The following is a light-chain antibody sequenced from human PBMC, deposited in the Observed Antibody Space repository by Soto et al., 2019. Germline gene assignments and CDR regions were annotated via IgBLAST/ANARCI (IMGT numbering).Light chain of an antibody. CDR2: WAS. Sequence: DIVMTQSPDSLAVSLGERATINCKSSQSVLYSSNNKNYLAWYQQKPGQPPKLLIYWASTRESGVPDRFSGSGSGTDFTLTISSLQAEDVAVYYCHQYYKNPRTFGQGTKVEIK. J-gene: IGKJ1*01. CDR3: HQYYKNPRT. V-gene: IGKV4-1*01. CDR1: QSVLYSSNNKNY.